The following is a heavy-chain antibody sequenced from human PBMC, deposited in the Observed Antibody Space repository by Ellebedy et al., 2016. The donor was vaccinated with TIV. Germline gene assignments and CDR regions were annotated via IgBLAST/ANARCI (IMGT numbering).Heavy chain of an antibody. Sequence: AASVKVSCKASGGTFSSYAISWVRQAPGQGLEWMGGIIPIFGTANYAQKFQGRVTITADESTSTAYMELSSLRSEDTAVYYCARGGRTTVAPWGQGTLVTVSS. CDR1: GGTFSSYA. D-gene: IGHD4-23*01. V-gene: IGHV1-69*13. CDR2: IIPIFGTA. CDR3: ARGGRTTVAP. J-gene: IGHJ4*02.